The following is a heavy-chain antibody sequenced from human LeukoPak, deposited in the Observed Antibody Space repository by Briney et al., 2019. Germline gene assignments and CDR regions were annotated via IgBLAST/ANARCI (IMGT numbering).Heavy chain of an antibody. D-gene: IGHD4-23*01. V-gene: IGHV3-66*01. Sequence: GGSLRLSCAASGFTFSSYEMNWVRQAPGKGLEWVSVIYSGGSTYYADSVKGRFTISRDNSKNTLYLQMNSLRAEDTAVYYCANFPVGYYWGQGTLVTVSS. CDR3: ANFPVGYY. J-gene: IGHJ4*02. CDR2: IYSGGST. CDR1: GFTFSSYE.